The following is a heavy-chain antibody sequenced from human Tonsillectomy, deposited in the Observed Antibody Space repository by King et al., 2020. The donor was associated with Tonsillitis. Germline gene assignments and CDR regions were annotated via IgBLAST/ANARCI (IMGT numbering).Heavy chain of an antibody. Sequence: VQLVESGGGLVQPGGSLRLSCAASGFTFSSYWMSWVRQAPGKGLEWVANIKQDGSEKYYVDSVKGRCTISRDNAKNSLYLQMNSLRAEDTAVYYCAGGTPYYYDSSGYFFYYYYGMDVWGQGTTVTVSS. D-gene: IGHD3-22*01. CDR2: IKQDGSEK. CDR1: GFTFSSYW. J-gene: IGHJ6*02. V-gene: IGHV3-7*01. CDR3: AGGTPYYYDSSGYFFYYYYGMDV.